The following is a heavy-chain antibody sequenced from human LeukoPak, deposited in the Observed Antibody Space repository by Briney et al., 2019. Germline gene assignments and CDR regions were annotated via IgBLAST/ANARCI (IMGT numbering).Heavy chain of an antibody. CDR1: GGSINTYY. J-gene: IGHJ4*02. Sequence: SETLSLTCTVSGGSINTYYWSWIRQPAGKGLEWIGHIYTSGSTNYNPSLKSRVTMSVDTSKNQFSLKLSSVTAADTAVYYCARGWIAATDIFDYWGQGTLVTVSS. CDR3: ARGWIAATDIFDY. V-gene: IGHV4-4*07. D-gene: IGHD6-13*01. CDR2: IYTSGST.